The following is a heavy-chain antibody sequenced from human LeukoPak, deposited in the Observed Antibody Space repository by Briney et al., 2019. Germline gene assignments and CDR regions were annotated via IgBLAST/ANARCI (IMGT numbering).Heavy chain of an antibody. D-gene: IGHD4-17*01. Sequence: GGSLRLSCAASGFTFSNYPIHWVRQAPGKGLEWVAIISYDGINKYYADSLKGRFTISRDNSKNTLYLQMNSLRAEDTGVYYCAREGPTYDDYGDFYYYYYYMDVWGKGTTVTVSS. CDR1: GFTFSNYP. CDR2: ISYDGINK. J-gene: IGHJ6*03. CDR3: AREGPTYDDYGDFYYYYYYMDV. V-gene: IGHV3-30*04.